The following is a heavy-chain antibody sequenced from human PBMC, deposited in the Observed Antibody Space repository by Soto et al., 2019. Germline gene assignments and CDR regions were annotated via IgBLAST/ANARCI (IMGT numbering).Heavy chain of an antibody. CDR2: IYYSGST. D-gene: IGHD4-17*01. CDR3: AREVEGFSATVTPQAGYFDY. CDR1: GGSISSSSYY. V-gene: IGHV4-39*02. J-gene: IGHJ4*02. Sequence: QLQLQESGPGLVKPSETLSLTCTVSGGSISSSSYYWGWIRQPPGKGLEWIGSIYYSGSTYYNPSLKSRVTISVDTSKNQFSLKLSSVTAADTAVYYCAREVEGFSATVTPQAGYFDYWGQGTLVTVSS.